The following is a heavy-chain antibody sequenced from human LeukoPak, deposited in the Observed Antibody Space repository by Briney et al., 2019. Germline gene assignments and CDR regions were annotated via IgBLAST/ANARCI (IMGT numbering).Heavy chain of an antibody. CDR2: ISSDGSSI. Sequence: GGSLRLSCAASGFTFSNYAMYWVRQAPGKVLVWVSRISSDGSSIIYGDSVKGRFTISRDIDKNTLYLQMNSLGAEDTAVYYCARAQMGAPTDYWGQGTLVTVSS. J-gene: IGHJ4*02. CDR1: GFTFSNYA. V-gene: IGHV3-74*01. CDR3: ARAQMGAPTDY. D-gene: IGHD1-26*01.